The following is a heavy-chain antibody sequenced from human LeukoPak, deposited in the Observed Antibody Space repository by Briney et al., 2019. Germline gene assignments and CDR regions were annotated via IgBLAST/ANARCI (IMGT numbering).Heavy chain of an antibody. J-gene: IGHJ4*02. D-gene: IGHD6-13*01. CDR1: GGSISSSSYY. Sequence: SETLSLTCTVSGGSISSSSYYWGWVRQPPGKGLEWIGEIYHSGSTNYNPSLKSRVTISVDKSKNQFSLKLSSMTAADTAVYYCAGHVSAAAGGRWGQGTLVTVSS. CDR2: IYHSGST. V-gene: IGHV4-39*07. CDR3: AGHVSAAAGGR.